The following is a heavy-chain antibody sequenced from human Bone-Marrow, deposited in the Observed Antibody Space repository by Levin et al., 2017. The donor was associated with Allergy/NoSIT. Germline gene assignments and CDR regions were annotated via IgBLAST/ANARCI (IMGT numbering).Heavy chain of an antibody. CDR3: ARGRYCTNTSCFGPPGHY. CDR2: INHSGST. D-gene: IGHD2-2*01. J-gene: IGHJ4*02. CDR1: GGSFSAYY. Sequence: TSETLSLTCAVYGGSFSAYYWSWIRQPPGKGLEWIGEINHSGSTNYNPSLKSRVTISVDTSKNQFSLKLSSVTAADTAVYYCARGRYCTNTSCFGPPGHYWGQGTLVTVSS. V-gene: IGHV4-34*01.